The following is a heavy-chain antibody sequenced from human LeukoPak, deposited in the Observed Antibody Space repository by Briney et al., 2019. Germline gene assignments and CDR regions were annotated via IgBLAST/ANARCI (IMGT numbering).Heavy chain of an antibody. CDR2: MNPNSGNT. Sequence: ASVTVSCKASGYTFTIYDINWVRQATGQGLEWMGWMNPNSGNTGYAQKFQGRVTITRNTSISTAYMELSSLRCEDTALYYCAGERGGGTRGTMTYDIWGQGTMVTVSS. CDR1: GYTFTIYD. V-gene: IGHV1-8*03. CDR3: AGERGGGTRGTMTYDI. J-gene: IGHJ3*02. D-gene: IGHD1-1*01.